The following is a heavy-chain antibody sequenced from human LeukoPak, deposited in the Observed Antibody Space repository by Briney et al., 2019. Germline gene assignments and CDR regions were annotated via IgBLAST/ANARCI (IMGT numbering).Heavy chain of an antibody. CDR2: ISGSGGST. J-gene: IGHJ3*01. CDR3: AKDRGGSSELGDAFDV. CDR1: GFTFSNYG. V-gene: IGHV3-23*01. D-gene: IGHD1-26*01. Sequence: GGSLRLSCAASGFTFSNYGMSWVRQAPGKGLEWVSAISGSGGSTYYAHSVKGRFTISRDNAKNSLYLQMNSLRVEDTALYYCAKDRGGSSELGDAFDVWGQGTMVRVSS.